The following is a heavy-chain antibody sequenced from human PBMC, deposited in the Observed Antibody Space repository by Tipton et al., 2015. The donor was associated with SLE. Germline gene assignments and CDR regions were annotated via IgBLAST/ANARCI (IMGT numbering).Heavy chain of an antibody. CDR2: SNDSGKT. D-gene: IGHD5-24*01. J-gene: IGHJ4*02. V-gene: IGHV4-34*01. Sequence: TLSLTCAVYGGSLTGHYWSWIRQSPGKGLECIGESNDSGKTNYNPSLKSRVTISVDTSKNQFSLKLSSVTAADTAVYYCARLAGMAGLDYWGQGTLVTVSS. CDR3: ARLAGMAGLDY. CDR1: GGSLTGHY.